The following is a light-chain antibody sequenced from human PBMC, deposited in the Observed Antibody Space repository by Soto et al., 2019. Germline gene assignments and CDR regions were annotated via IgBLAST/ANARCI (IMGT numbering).Light chain of an antibody. CDR2: GAS. CDR3: QQRSNWPLIT. CDR1: ENVYGN. Sequence: EILITQSPVTLSVSPGERATLSCRASENVYGNVAWYQQKPGQAPRLLIYGASSRATGIPDRFSGSGSGTDLTLTLSSLEPEDFAVYDGQQRSNWPLITFGQGTRLENK. V-gene: IGKV3-11*01. J-gene: IGKJ5*01.